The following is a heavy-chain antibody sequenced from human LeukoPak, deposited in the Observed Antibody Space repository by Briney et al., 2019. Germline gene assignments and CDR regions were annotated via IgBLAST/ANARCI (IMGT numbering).Heavy chain of an antibody. Sequence: GGSLRLSCAASGFTFSSYEMNWARQAPGKGLEWVSYISSSGSTIYYADSVKGRFTISRDNAKNSLYLQMNSLRAEDTAVYYCARMPRGYYDSSGYYPAYHFDYWGQGTLVTVSS. CDR3: ARMPRGYYDSSGYYPAYHFDY. D-gene: IGHD3-22*01. V-gene: IGHV3-48*03. CDR1: GFTFSSYE. CDR2: ISSSGSTI. J-gene: IGHJ4*02.